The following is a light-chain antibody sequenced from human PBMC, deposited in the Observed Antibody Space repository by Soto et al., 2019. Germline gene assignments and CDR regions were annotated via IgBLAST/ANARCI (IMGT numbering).Light chain of an antibody. CDR3: SSYSTPNILV. CDR1: SSDLGAYEH. Sequence: QSALTQAASVSGSPGQPVTISCTGASSDLGAYEHVSWYQQHPGRAPKLILYDVNNRPSGVSNHFSGSKCGNTASLVISGLQANDEADYYCSSYSTPNILVFGYGTKVTVL. J-gene: IGLJ1*01. V-gene: IGLV2-14*03. CDR2: DVN.